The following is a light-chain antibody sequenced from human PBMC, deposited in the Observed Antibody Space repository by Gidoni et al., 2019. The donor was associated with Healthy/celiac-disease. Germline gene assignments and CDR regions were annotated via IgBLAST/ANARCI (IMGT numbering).Light chain of an antibody. CDR3: QQYNSYSPYT. CDR1: QSISSL. Sequence: DIHMPQSPSTLSASVGDRVTITCRASQSISSLLDWYQQKPGKAPKLLIYDASSLESGVPSRFSGSGSGTEFTLTISSLQPDDFATYYCQQYNSYSPYTFGQGTKLEIK. V-gene: IGKV1-5*01. J-gene: IGKJ2*01. CDR2: DAS.